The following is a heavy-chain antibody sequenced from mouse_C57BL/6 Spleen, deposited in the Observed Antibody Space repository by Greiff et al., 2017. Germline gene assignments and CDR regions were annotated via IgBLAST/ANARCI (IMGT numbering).Heavy chain of an antibody. CDR2: IYPGSGST. CDR1: GYTFTSYW. V-gene: IGHV1-55*01. CDR3: AILYYYGSTYYAMDY. D-gene: IGHD1-1*01. Sequence: QVQLKQPGAELVKPGASVKMSCKASGYTFTSYWITWVKQRPGQGLEWIGDIYPGSGSTNYNEKFKSKATLTVDTSSSTAYMQLSSLTSEDSTVYYCAILYYYGSTYYAMDYWGQGTSVTVSS. J-gene: IGHJ4*01.